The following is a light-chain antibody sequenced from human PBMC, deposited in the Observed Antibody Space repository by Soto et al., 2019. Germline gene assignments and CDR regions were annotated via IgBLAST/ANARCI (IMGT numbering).Light chain of an antibody. CDR1: QSVSSN. J-gene: IGKJ1*01. Sequence: EIVMTQSPATLSVSPGERATLSCRASQSVSSNLAWYQQKPGQAPRLLIYGASTRATGIPARFSGSGSGTEFTLTISSLQSEDFAVYYCQQYNNWPLLFGQGT. V-gene: IGKV3-15*01. CDR2: GAS. CDR3: QQYNNWPLL.